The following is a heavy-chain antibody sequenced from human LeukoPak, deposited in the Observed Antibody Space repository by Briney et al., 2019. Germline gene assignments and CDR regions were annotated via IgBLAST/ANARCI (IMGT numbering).Heavy chain of an antibody. D-gene: IGHD5-18*01. V-gene: IGHV3-48*03. CDR1: GFSFSSFE. CDR2: ISGTGSNI. CDR3: AKVQLWLPVEDAFDI. Sequence: GGSLRLSCAASGFSFSSFEMNWVRQAPGKGLEWVSYISGTGSNIYYADSVKGRFTISRDNSKNTLYLQMNSLRAEDTAVYYCAKVQLWLPVEDAFDIWGQGTMVTVSS. J-gene: IGHJ3*02.